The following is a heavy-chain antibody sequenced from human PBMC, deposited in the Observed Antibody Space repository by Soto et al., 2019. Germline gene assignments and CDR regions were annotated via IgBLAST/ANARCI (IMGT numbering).Heavy chain of an antibody. J-gene: IGHJ4*02. V-gene: IGHV1-69*13. Sequence: SAEVSFKASGVTFNRQDMRWVRQAPGQGLEWMGGIIPMFGTPHYAEKFQDRVTITADESTGTAYLELSSLTSEDTAVYYCATSGGRDGYSFDYWGPGTLVTVSS. CDR1: GVTFNRQD. CDR2: IIPMFGTP. D-gene: IGHD5-12*01. CDR3: ATSGGRDGYSFDY.